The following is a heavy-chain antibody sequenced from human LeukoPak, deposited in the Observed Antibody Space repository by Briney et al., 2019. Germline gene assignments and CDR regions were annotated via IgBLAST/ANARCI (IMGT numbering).Heavy chain of an antibody. CDR3: ARPREQWLGNDAFDM. D-gene: IGHD6-19*01. CDR1: GGSISSSSYY. CDR2: IYYSGST. J-gene: IGHJ3*02. V-gene: IGHV4-39*07. Sequence: SETLSLTCTVSGGSISSSSYYWGWIRQPPGKGLEWIGSIYYSGSTYYNPSLKSRVTISVDTSKNQFSLKLSSVTAADTAVYYCARPREQWLGNDAFDMWGQGTMVTVSS.